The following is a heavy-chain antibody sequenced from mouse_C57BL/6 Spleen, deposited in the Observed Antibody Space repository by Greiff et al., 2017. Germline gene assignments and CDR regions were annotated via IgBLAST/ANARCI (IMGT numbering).Heavy chain of an antibody. Sequence: QVKLKESGPGLVQPSQSLSITCTASGFSLTSYGVHWVRQPPGKGLEWLGVIWSGGSTDYNAAFISRLSISKDNSKSQVFFKMNSLQADDTAIYYCAGNYYYGSGYYAMDYWGQGTSVTVSS. CDR1: GFSLTSYG. V-gene: IGHV2-4*01. CDR3: AGNYYYGSGYYAMDY. CDR2: IWSGGST. D-gene: IGHD1-1*01. J-gene: IGHJ4*01.